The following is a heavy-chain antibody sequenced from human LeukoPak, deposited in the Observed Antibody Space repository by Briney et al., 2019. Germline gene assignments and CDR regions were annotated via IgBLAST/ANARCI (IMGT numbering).Heavy chain of an antibody. V-gene: IGHV4-59*08. CDR2: IYYSGST. D-gene: IGHD3-10*01. CDR3: ARLRFTDCYYYGTDV. Sequence: SETLSLTCTVSGGSISSYYWSWIRQPPGKGLEWIGYIYYSGSTNYNPSLKSRVTISVDTSKNQFSLKLSSVTAADTAVYYCARLRFTDCYYYGTDVWGQGSTATVYS. J-gene: IGHJ6*02. CDR1: GGSISSYY.